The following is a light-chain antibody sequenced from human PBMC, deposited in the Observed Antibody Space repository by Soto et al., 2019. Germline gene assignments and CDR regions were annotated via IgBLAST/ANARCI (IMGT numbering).Light chain of an antibody. CDR1: GSDVGAYNY. V-gene: IGLV2-8*01. Sequence: QSVLTQPPSASGSPGQSVTISCTGTGSDVGAYNYVSWYQQHAGKAPKLVIYEVTKRPSGVPDRFSGSKSANTASLTVSGLQAEDEADYYCSSFASSNTWVFGGGTKVT. CDR3: SSFASSNTWV. J-gene: IGLJ3*02. CDR2: EVT.